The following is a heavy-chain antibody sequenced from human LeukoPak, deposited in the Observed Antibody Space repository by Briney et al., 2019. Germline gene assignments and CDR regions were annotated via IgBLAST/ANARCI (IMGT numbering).Heavy chain of an antibody. CDR1: GGSISSSSHY. V-gene: IGHV4-39*07. CDR3: ATTTIRLGY. J-gene: IGHJ4*02. D-gene: IGHD1-26*01. CDR2: IYYRGST. Sequence: SETLSLTCTVSGGSISSSSHYWGWLRQPPGTGLEWIGSIYYRGSTYHNPSLKSRVTISVDTSKNQFSLKLSSVTAADTAVYYCATTTIRLGYWGQGTLVTVSS.